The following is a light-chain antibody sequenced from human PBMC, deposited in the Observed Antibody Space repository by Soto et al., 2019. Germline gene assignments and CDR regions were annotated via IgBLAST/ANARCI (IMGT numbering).Light chain of an antibody. CDR2: WAS. V-gene: IGKV4-1*01. CDR3: QQYYSTPTWT. J-gene: IGKJ1*01. CDR1: QSVLYSSNNKNY. Sequence: DIVMTQSPDSLAVSLGERATINCKSSQSVLYSSNNKNYLAWYQQKPGQPPKLLIYWASTRESGVPDRFRGSGSVTDFTLTISSLQAEDVAVYYCQQYYSTPTWTFGQGTKVEIK.